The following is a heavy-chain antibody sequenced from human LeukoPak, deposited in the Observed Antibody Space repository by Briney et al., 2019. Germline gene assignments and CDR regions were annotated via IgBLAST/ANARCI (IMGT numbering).Heavy chain of an antibody. CDR1: GFTFSNYV. D-gene: IGHD2-2*01. CDR3: ARDLYHGGY. CDR2: ISGNGGST. J-gene: IGHJ4*02. V-gene: IGHV3-23*01. Sequence: GGSLRLSCAASGFTFSNYVMNWVRQAPGKGLEWVSAISGNGGSTNYADSVKGRFTISRDNSKNTLYLQMDSLRPEDTAVYYCARDLYHGGYWGQGTLVTVPS.